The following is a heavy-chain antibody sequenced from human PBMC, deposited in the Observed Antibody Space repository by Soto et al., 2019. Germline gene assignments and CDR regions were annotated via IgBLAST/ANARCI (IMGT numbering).Heavy chain of an antibody. Sequence: GGSLRLSCAASGFTFSTSWMSWVRQAPGKGLEWVANINEDGSEKYYVDSVEGRFTISRDNAKTSLFLHVNSLRAEDAAVYYCARVTSHYFDYWXQGTLVTVSS. V-gene: IGHV3-7*03. CDR2: INEDGSEK. CDR3: ARVTSHYFDY. J-gene: IGHJ4*02. CDR1: GFTFSTSW.